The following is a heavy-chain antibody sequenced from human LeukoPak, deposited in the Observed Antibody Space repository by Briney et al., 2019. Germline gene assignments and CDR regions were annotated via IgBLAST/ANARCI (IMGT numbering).Heavy chain of an antibody. V-gene: IGHV4-34*01. Sequence: SGTLSLTCAVYGGSFSGYYWSWIRQTPGKGLEWIGEINQSGSTNYNTPLKSRVTISVDTSKNQFSLKLSSVTAADTAVYYCARADFLYCSSNSCSTIREDYYYGMDVWGQGTTVTVSS. CDR2: INQSGST. J-gene: IGHJ6*02. CDR1: GGSFSGYY. D-gene: IGHD2-2*01. CDR3: ARADFLYCSSNSCSTIREDYYYGMDV.